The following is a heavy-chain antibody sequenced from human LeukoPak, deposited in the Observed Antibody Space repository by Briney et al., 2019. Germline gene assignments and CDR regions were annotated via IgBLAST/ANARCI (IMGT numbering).Heavy chain of an antibody. J-gene: IGHJ4*02. Sequence: GGSLRLSCAASGFTVSSNYMSWVRQAPGKGLEWVSVIYSGGSTYYADSVKGRFTISRDNSKNTLYLQMNSLRAEDTAVYYCARFRWLXPFDYWGQGTLVTVSS. CDR2: IYSGGST. D-gene: IGHD6-19*01. V-gene: IGHV3-66*01. CDR1: GFTVSSNY. CDR3: ARFRWLXPFDY.